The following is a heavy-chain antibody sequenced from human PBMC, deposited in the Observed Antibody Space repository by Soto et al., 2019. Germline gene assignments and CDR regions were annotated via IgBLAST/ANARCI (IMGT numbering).Heavy chain of an antibody. V-gene: IGHV3-23*01. CDR3: AKSLWSGYYGHYYYGMDV. CDR1: GFTFSSYA. Sequence: EVQLLESGGGLVQPGGSLRLSCAASGFTFSSYAMSWVRQAPGKGLEWVSAISGSGGSTYYADSVKGRFTISRDNSTNTLYLQMNSLRAEDTAVYYCAKSLWSGYYGHYYYGMDVWGQGTTVTVSS. J-gene: IGHJ6*02. D-gene: IGHD3-3*01. CDR2: ISGSGGST.